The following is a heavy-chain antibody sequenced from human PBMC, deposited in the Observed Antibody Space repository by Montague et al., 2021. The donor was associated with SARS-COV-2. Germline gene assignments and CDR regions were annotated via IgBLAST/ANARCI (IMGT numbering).Heavy chain of an antibody. J-gene: IGHJ5*02. CDR2: IYYSGST. D-gene: IGHD3-22*01. V-gene: IGHV4-30-4*08. Sequence: TLSLTCTVSGGSISSGSYYWSWLRQPPGKGLEWIGYIYYSGSTYYNPSLKSRVTISVDTSKNQFSLKLSSVTAADTAVYYCARFPYYYDNWFDPWGQGTLSPSPQ. CDR1: GGSISSGSYY. CDR3: ARFPYYYDNWFDP.